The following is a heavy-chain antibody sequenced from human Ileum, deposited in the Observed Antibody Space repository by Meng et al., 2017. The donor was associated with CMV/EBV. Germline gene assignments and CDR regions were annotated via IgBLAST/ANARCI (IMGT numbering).Heavy chain of an antibody. CDR1: GFTFSRYR. CDR3: ARVFPYDSGKEGFYYFAMDI. CDR2: INKDGSEK. D-gene: IGHD3-10*01. V-gene: IGHV3-7*01. Sequence: GESLKISCATSGFTFSRYRMSWVRQAPGKGLEWVANINKDGSEKHHVDSMKGRFTISRDNAKDSLYLKMNSLRAEDTAVYYCARVFPYDSGKEGFYYFAMDIWDQGTTVTVSS. J-gene: IGHJ6*02.